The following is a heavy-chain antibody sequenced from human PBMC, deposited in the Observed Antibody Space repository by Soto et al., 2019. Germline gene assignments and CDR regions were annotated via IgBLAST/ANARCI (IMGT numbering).Heavy chain of an antibody. CDR3: ARDAVWSVGHYYYYYGMDV. D-gene: IGHD3-3*01. J-gene: IGHJ6*02. Sequence: QVQLVESGGGVVQPGRSLRLSCAASGFTFSSYAMHWVRQAPGKGLEWVAVISYDGSNKYYADSVKGRFTISRDNSKNTLYLQMNSLRAEDTAVYYCARDAVWSVGHYYYYYGMDVWGQGTTVTVSS. V-gene: IGHV3-30-3*01. CDR2: ISYDGSNK. CDR1: GFTFSSYA.